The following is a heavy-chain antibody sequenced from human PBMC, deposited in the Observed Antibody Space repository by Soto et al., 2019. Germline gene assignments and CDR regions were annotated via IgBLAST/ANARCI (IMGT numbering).Heavy chain of an antibody. CDR2: IKPGGSDL. J-gene: IGHJ4*02. V-gene: IGHV5-51*01. D-gene: IGHD3-16*01. CDR1: GYRLDDAW. Sequence: EVQLVQSGAELKKPGESLKISCKGVGYRLDDAWIGWVRQMPGKGLEWMGIIKPGGSDLRYSPSFRGHVTISADAAVNTAYLQWDSLKASDSAIYYCARQISYVCDFWGQVTLVTVSS. CDR3: ARQISYVCDF.